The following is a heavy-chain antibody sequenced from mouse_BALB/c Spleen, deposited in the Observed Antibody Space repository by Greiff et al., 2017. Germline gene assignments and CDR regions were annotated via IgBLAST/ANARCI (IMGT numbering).Heavy chain of an antibody. CDR1: GFNIKDTY. J-gene: IGHJ3*01. Sequence: VQLQQSGAELVKPGASVKLYCTASGFNIKDTYMHWVKQRPEQGLEWIGRIDPANGNTKYDPKFQGKATITADTSSNTAYLQLSSLTSEDTAVYYCAAHYDYDVPWFAYWGQGTLVTVSA. V-gene: IGHV14-3*02. D-gene: IGHD2-4*01. CDR2: IDPANGNT. CDR3: AAHYDYDVPWFAY.